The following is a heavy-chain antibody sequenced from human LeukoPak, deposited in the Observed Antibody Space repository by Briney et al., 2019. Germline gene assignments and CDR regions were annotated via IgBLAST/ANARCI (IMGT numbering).Heavy chain of an antibody. CDR2: IYYSGST. D-gene: IGHD1-26*01. V-gene: IGHV4-31*03. CDR3: ARDRLVGATTRGFDY. J-gene: IGHJ4*02. CDR1: GGSISSGGYY. Sequence: SETLSLTCTVSGGSISSGGYYWSWIRQHPGKGLEWIGYIYYSGSTYYNPSLKSRVTISVDTSKNQFSLKLSSVTAADTAVYYCARDRLVGATTRGFDYWGQGTLVTVSS.